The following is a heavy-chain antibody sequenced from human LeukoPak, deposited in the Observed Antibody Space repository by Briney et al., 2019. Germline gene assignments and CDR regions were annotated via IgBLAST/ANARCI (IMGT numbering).Heavy chain of an antibody. V-gene: IGHV1-2*02. CDR3: ARDGPDYGDYVNFDY. J-gene: IGHJ4*02. CDR1: GYTSTGYY. CDR2: INPNSGGT. D-gene: IGHD4-17*01. Sequence: ASVKVSCKASGYTSTGYYMHWVRQAPGQGLGWMGWINPNSGGTNYAQKFQGRVTMTRDTSISTAYMELSRLRSDDTAVYYCARDGPDYGDYVNFDYWGQGTLVTVSS.